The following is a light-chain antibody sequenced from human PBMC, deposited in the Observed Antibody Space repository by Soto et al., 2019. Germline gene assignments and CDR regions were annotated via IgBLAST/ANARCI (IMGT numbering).Light chain of an antibody. Sequence: QLVLTQSPSASASLGASVKLTCTPSSGHSSYAIAWHQQQPEKGPRYLMKLNSDGSHSKGDGTPDRFSGSSSGAERYLTISSLQSDDEADYYCQTWGTGIQVFGGGTKLTVL. V-gene: IGLV4-69*01. CDR1: SGHSSYA. J-gene: IGLJ2*01. CDR3: QTWGTGIQV. CDR2: LNSDGSH.